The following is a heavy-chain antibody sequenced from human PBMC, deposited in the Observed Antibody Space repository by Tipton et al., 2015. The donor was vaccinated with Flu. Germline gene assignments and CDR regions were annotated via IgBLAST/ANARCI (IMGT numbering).Heavy chain of an antibody. CDR2: ISWDGGST. CDR3: AKDLSGSLFGFDY. V-gene: IGHV3-43D*03. J-gene: IGHJ4*02. Sequence: LRLSCAASGFTFDDYAMHWVRQAPGKGLEWVSLISWDGGSTYYADSVKGRFTISRDNSKNSLYLQMNSLRAEDTALYYCAKDLSGSLFGFDYWGQGTLVTVSS. CDR1: GFTFDDYA. D-gene: IGHD1-26*01.